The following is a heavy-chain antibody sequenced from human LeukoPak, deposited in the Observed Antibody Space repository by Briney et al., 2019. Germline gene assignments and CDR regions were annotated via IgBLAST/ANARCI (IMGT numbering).Heavy chain of an antibody. Sequence: GGSLRLSCRGSGFSLSIHQMVCVRQVAEKGLECVSSISSSSTYTYYADSVKGRFTVSRDNAKNSLYLQMDSLRDEDTAVYYCTRDLEGQDYWGQGSLVTVSS. CDR1: GFSLSIHQ. CDR2: ISSSSTYT. J-gene: IGHJ4*02. V-gene: IGHV3-21*06. CDR3: TRDLEGQDY.